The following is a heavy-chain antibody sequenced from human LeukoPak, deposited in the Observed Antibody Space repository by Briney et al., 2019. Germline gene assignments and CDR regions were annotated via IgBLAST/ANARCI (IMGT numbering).Heavy chain of an antibody. CDR1: GYTFTSYD. J-gene: IGHJ6*03. Sequence: PVASVKISCKASGYTFTSYDINWVRQATGQGLEWVGWMSTSSGKIGYAQKFQGRVTITRNTSISTAYMELSSLRSEDTAVYFCETDGGIRDFDWLGYYYYYMDVWGKGTTVTISS. V-gene: IGHV1-8*03. CDR2: MSTSSGKI. CDR3: ETDGGIRDFDWLGYYYYYMDV. D-gene: IGHD3-9*01.